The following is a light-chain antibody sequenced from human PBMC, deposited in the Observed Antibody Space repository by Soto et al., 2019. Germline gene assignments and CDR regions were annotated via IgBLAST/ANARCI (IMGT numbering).Light chain of an antibody. Sequence: QSVLTQPASVSGSPGQSITISCTGTSSDVGGYDHVSWYQQHPGKAPKLIIYYVTVRPSGISRRFSGSKSDNTASLAVSGLQPEDEADYYCSSYTNKDTLLFGGGTKLTVL. CDR3: SSYTNKDTLL. J-gene: IGLJ3*02. CDR1: SSDVGGYDH. V-gene: IGLV2-14*03. CDR2: YVT.